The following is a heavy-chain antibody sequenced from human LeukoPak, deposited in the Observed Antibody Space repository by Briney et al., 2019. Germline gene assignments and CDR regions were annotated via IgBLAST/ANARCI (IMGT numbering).Heavy chain of an antibody. Sequence: PGGSLRLSCAVSGFTFSSYGMHWVRQAPGKGLEWVAVISYDGSNKYYADSVKGRFTISRDNSKNTLYLQMNSLRAEDTAVYYCAKDLGRWLQFGYFDYWGQGTLVTVSS. J-gene: IGHJ4*02. D-gene: IGHD5-24*01. CDR2: ISYDGSNK. CDR3: AKDLGRWLQFGYFDY. V-gene: IGHV3-30*18. CDR1: GFTFSSYG.